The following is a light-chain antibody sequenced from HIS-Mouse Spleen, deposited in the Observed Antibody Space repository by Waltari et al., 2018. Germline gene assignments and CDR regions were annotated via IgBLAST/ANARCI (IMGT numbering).Light chain of an antibody. V-gene: IGLV1-44*01. J-gene: IGLJ2*01. CDR3: AAWDDSLNGVV. CDR2: SNH. CDR1: SSNIGSNT. Sequence: QSVLTQPPSASGTPGQRATISCSGSSSNIGSNTVNWDQQLPGTAPKLLIYSNHQRPSGVPDRFSGSKSGTSASLAISGLQSEDEADYYCAAWDDSLNGVVFGGGTKLTVL.